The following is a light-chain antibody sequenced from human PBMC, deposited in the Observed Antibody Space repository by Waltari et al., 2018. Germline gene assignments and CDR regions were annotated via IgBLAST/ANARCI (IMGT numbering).Light chain of an antibody. CDR3: QSYDTSLTVV. CDR2: GST. V-gene: IGLV1-40*01. CDR1: GSNLGAGYD. Sequence: QSVLTQPPSVSGAPGQRVTIPCTGSGSNLGAGYDVHWYHQVPRTAPKLLIYGSTSRPLGVPDRFFGSTSGTSASLTITGLQAEDEGDYYCQSYDTSLTVVFGGGTKLTVL. J-gene: IGLJ3*02.